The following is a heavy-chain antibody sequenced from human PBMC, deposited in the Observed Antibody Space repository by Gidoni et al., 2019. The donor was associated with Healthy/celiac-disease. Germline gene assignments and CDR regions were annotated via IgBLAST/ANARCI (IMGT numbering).Heavy chain of an antibody. CDR3: ARRLRREGMDV. CDR2: IIPIFGKA. J-gene: IGHJ6*02. CDR1: SSYS. Sequence: SSYSISWVRQAPGQGLEWMGGIIPIFGKANYAQKFQGRVTITADESTSTAYMELSSLRSEDTAVYYCARRLRREGMDVWGQGTTVTVSS. D-gene: IGHD4-17*01. V-gene: IGHV1-69*01.